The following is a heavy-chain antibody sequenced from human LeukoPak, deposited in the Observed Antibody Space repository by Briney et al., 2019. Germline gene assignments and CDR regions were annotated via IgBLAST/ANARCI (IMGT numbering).Heavy chain of an antibody. Sequence: PGGSLRLSCAASGFTFSSYAMHWVRQAPGEGLEYVSAISSNGGSTYYANSVKGRFTMSRDNSKNTLYLQMGSLRAEDMAVYYCARDRAAVAGTYYMDVWGKGTTVTVS. CDR1: GFTFSSYA. V-gene: IGHV3-64*01. D-gene: IGHD6-19*01. J-gene: IGHJ6*03. CDR2: ISSNGGST. CDR3: ARDRAAVAGTYYMDV.